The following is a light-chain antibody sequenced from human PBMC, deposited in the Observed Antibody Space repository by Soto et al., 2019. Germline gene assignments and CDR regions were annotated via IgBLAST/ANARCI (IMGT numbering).Light chain of an antibody. J-gene: IGLJ2*01. CDR3: AAWDDSLSGHVV. V-gene: IGLV1-47*01. CDR2: RNN. Sequence: QSVLTQPPSASGTPGQRVTISCSGSSSNIGSNYVYWYQQLPGTAPQLLIYRNNQRPSGVPDRFSGSKSGTSASLAISGLRSEDEADYYCAAWDDSLSGHVVFGGATKLTVL. CDR1: SSNIGSNY.